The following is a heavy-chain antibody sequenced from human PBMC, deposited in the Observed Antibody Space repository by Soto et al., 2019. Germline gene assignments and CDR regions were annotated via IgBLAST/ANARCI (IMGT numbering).Heavy chain of an antibody. D-gene: IGHD6-6*01. CDR3: ARDGTSTISARALDF. V-gene: IGHV3-66*01. J-gene: IGHJ4*02. Sequence: EVQLVESGGGLVQPGGSLRLSCAASGFTVSSNYMTWVRQTPGRGLEWVSVISSGGSTYYAESVKGRFTISRDNSKNTVYLQMNSLTDEDTAVHYCARDGTSTISARALDFWGQGTLVTVSS. CDR2: ISSGGST. CDR1: GFTVSSNY.